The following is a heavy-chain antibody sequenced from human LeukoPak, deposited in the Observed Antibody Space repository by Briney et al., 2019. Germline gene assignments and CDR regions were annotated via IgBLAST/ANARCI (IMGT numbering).Heavy chain of an antibody. CDR1: GFTSADSA. CDR2: IRTKGYGGTT. V-gene: IGHV3-49*04. Sequence: SLRLSCTASGFTSADSAMSWARQAPGQGLEWVGFIRTKGYGGTTEYAASVKGRFTISRDDSKSIAYLQMNSLEMEDTGVYYCSREVLPAKHWFDPWGQGTLVTVSS. J-gene: IGHJ5*02. CDR3: SREVLPAKHWFDP. D-gene: IGHD1-14*01.